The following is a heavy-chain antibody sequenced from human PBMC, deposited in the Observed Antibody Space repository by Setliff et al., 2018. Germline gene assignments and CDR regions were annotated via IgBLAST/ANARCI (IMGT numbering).Heavy chain of an antibody. CDR3: ARDNTILGATDH. V-gene: IGHV4-61*02. CDR1: GGSLNSGSYY. Sequence: SETLSLTCAVSGGSLNSGSYYWSWIRQSTERGLEWLGRLHTSGSTTYNPALNSRVTISVDTSTNQFSLRLTSLTAADTAVYFCARDNTILGATDHWGQGTLVTVYS. D-gene: IGHD1-26*01. J-gene: IGHJ5*02. CDR2: LHTSGST.